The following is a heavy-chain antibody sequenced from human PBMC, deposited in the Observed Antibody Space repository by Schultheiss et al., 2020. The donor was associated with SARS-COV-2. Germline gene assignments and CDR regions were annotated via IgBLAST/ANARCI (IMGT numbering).Heavy chain of an antibody. D-gene: IGHD6-25*01. V-gene: IGHV5-51*01. CDR1: GYTFTSYW. Sequence: GGSLRLSCKGSGYTFTSYWIGWVRQMPGKGLEWMGVIYPGDSDIRYSPSFQGQVTISADKSTSTAYLQWTSLKASDTAMYYCARAAGAGADYWGQGTLVTVSS. CDR3: ARAAGAGADY. CDR2: IYPGDSDI. J-gene: IGHJ4*02.